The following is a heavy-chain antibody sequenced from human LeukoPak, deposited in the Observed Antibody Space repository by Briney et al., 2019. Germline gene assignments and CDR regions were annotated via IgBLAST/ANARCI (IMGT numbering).Heavy chain of an antibody. D-gene: IGHD2-2*01. CDR3: ARDSVVIPAAIYYGMDV. Sequence: ASVKVSCKASGYTFTRYYMHWVRQAPGQGLEWMGIINPSGGSTRYAQKFQDRVTMTRDTSTSTVYMELSSLRSEDTAVYYCARDSVVIPAAIYYGMDVWGQGTTVTVSS. CDR2: INPSGGST. V-gene: IGHV1-46*01. J-gene: IGHJ6*02. CDR1: GYTFTRYY.